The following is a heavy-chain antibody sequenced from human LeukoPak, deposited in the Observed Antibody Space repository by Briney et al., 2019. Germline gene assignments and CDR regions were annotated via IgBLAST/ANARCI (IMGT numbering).Heavy chain of an antibody. Sequence: SETLSLTCSVNGGSFSGYYWSWIRQPPGEGLEWIGEINHSGNTNYNPSLKSRVTISGDTSKNQFSLKLSSVTAADTAVYYCETSSSATIDYFYDYIDVWGKGTTVTVSS. CDR1: GGSFSGYY. J-gene: IGHJ6*03. V-gene: IGHV4-34*01. D-gene: IGHD2-15*01. CDR2: INHSGNT. CDR3: ETSSSATIDYFYDYIDV.